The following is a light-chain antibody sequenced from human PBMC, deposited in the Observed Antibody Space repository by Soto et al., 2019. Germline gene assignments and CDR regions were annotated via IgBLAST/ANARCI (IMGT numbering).Light chain of an antibody. CDR2: GAS. V-gene: IGKV3-20*01. Sequence: EIVLTQSPGTLSLSPGERATLSCRARQSVSSSFLAWYQQRPGQAPRLLIFGASYRATGIPDRFSGSGSGTDFTLTISRLEPEDFAVYYCQHYGNSPPEYTFGPGTKVDSK. J-gene: IGKJ3*01. CDR1: QSVSSSF. CDR3: QHYGNSPPEYT.